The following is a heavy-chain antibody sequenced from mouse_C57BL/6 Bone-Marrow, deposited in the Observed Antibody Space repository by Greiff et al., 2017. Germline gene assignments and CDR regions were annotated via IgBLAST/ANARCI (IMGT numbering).Heavy chain of an antibody. CDR1: GYNFTSYW. CDR3: ARAMVTTFFDY. Sequence: VQLQQPGAELVRPGTSVKLSCKASGYNFTSYWMHWVKQRPGQGLEWIGVIDPADSYTNYNQKFKGKATLTVDTSSSTAYMQLSSLTSEDAAVYCFARAMVTTFFDYWGQGTTLTVSS. V-gene: IGHV1-59*01. D-gene: IGHD2-2*01. CDR2: IDPADSYT. J-gene: IGHJ2*01.